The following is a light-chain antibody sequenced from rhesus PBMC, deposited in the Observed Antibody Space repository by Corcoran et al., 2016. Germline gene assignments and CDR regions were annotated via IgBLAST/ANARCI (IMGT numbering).Light chain of an antibody. CDR1: QGISSW. Sequence: DIQMTQSPSSLSASVGDTVTITCRASQGISSWLAWYQQKPGKAPKLLIYKASTLQSGVPSRFRGIGSGTDVTLTISSLQSEDFATYYCQQYSSRPFTFGPGTKLDIK. J-gene: IGKJ3*01. V-gene: IGKV1-22*01. CDR2: KAS. CDR3: QQYSSRPFT.